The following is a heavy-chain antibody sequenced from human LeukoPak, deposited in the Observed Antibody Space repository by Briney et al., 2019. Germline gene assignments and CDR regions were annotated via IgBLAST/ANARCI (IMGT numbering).Heavy chain of an antibody. Sequence: SETLSLTCAVYGGSFSGYYWSWIRQPPGKGLEWIGEINHSGSTNYNPSLKSRVTISVDTSKNQFSLKLSSVTAADTAVYYCARVRLWFGELSWFDPWGQGTLVTVSS. J-gene: IGHJ5*02. CDR2: INHSGST. D-gene: IGHD3-10*01. V-gene: IGHV4-34*01. CDR1: GGSFSGYY. CDR3: ARVRLWFGELSWFDP.